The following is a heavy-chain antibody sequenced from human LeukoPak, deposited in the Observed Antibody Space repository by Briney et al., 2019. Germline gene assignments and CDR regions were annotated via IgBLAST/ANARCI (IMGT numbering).Heavy chain of an antibody. CDR2: ISARGGST. CDR1: GFTFTSYA. V-gene: IGHV3-23*01. Sequence: GGSLRLSCAASGFTFTSYAMSWVRQAPGEGLEWVSAISARGGSTNYADSGKGRVTISTDNSKNTIYLQVNSLRDEEKAVYYCAKDYKGVVIDYYFDYWGQGTLVTVSS. D-gene: IGHD3-22*01. J-gene: IGHJ4*02. CDR3: AKDYKGVVIDYYFDY.